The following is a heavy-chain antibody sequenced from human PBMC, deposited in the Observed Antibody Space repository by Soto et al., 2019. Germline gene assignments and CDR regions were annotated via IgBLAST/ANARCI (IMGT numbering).Heavy chain of an antibody. CDR3: GKGRSGDVGVFY. CDR1: GYSFTGYY. Sequence: QVQLVQSGAEVKKSGASVKISCKASGYSFTGYYIHWVRQAPGQGVEWMGEISPNSGGTKYAQKFQGRVTMTRDTSITTVYMDLRNLSPDDTAVYYCGKGRSGDVGVFYWGQGSLVAV. V-gene: IGHV1-2*02. J-gene: IGHJ4*02. CDR2: ISPNSGGT. D-gene: IGHD1-26*01.